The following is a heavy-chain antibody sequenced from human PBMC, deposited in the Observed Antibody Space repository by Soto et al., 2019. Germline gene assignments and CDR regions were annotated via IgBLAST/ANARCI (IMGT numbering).Heavy chain of an antibody. CDR1: AGTFSSSA. V-gene: IGHV1-69*01. Sequence: QVQLVQSGAEVKKPGSSVMVSCKASAGTFSSSAFSWVRQAPGQGLEWMGGIIPFFHAANYAQRFQGRVTITADESTSTVYMELSSLRSEDTALYYCARDLISNYHCYGMDVWGQGTTVTVSS. J-gene: IGHJ6*02. CDR2: IIPFFHAA. CDR3: ARDLISNYHCYGMDV.